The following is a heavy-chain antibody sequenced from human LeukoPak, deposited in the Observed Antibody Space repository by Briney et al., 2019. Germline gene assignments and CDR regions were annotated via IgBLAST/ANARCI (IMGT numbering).Heavy chain of an antibody. V-gene: IGHV3-49*03. CDR2: IRSKAYGGTT. J-gene: IGHJ4*02. CDR3: TRDPNYYDSSGYYVDFDY. D-gene: IGHD3-22*01. CDR1: GFTLGDYA. Sequence: GGSLRLSCTASGFTLGDYAMSWFRQAPGKGLEWVGFIRSKAYGGTTEYAASVKGRFTISRDDSKSIAYLQMHSLKTEDTAVYYCTRDPNYYDSSGYYVDFDYWGQGTLVTVSS.